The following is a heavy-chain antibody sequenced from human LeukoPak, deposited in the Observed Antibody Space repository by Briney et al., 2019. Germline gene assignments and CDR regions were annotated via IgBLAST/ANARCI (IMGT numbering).Heavy chain of an antibody. V-gene: IGHV4-59*12. D-gene: IGHD5-12*01. CDR3: ARGRTPVATIVDY. CDR2: IYYSGST. Sequence: SETLSLTCTVSGGSISSYYWSWIRQPPGKGLEWIGYIYYSGSTNYNPSLKSRITISVDTSKNQFSLKLNSVSAADTAVYYCARGRTPVATIVDYWGQGTLVTVSS. J-gene: IGHJ4*02. CDR1: GGSISSYY.